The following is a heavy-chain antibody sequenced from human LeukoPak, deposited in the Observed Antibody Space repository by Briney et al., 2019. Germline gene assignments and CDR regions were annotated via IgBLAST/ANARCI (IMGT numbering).Heavy chain of an antibody. CDR2: ISYDGSNK. CDR3: AKDSGSYYYYYYGMDV. V-gene: IGHV3-30*18. D-gene: IGHD1-26*01. Sequence: GGSLRLSCAASGFTFSSYGMHWVRQAPGKGLERVAVISYDGSNKYYADSVKGRFTISRDNSKNTLYLQMNSLRAEDTAVYYCAKDSGSYYYYYYGMDVWGQGTTVTVSS. J-gene: IGHJ6*02. CDR1: GFTFSSYG.